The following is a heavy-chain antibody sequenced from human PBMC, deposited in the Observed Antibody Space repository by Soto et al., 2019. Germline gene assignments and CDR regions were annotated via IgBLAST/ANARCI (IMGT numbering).Heavy chain of an antibody. Sequence: PGGSLRLSCEASGFTFGKYAMHWVRQSPGKGLEWVSGINWNSGDVVYADSVKGRFTISRDNARNSLYLQLNSLRTEDTAFYYCAKGISTSGLFRAFDSWGQATLVTVSS. CDR2: INWNSGDV. CDR3: AKGISTSGLFRAFDS. CDR1: GFTFGKYA. J-gene: IGHJ4*02. D-gene: IGHD6-19*01. V-gene: IGHV3-9*01.